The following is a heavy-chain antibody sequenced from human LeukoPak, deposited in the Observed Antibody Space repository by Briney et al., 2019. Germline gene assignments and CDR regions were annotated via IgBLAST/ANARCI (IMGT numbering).Heavy chain of an antibody. CDR1: GFTFSRYW. CDR2: MKEDGSQE. CDR3: AKEITRPNRAVAGLNY. V-gene: IGHV3-7*01. D-gene: IGHD6-19*01. J-gene: IGHJ4*02. Sequence: PGGSLRLSCAASGFTFSRYWMSWVRQAPGKGLEWVASMKEDGSQEYYVDSVKGRFTISRDNSKNTLYLQMNSLRPEDTAIYYCAKEITRPNRAVAGLNYWGQGTLVTVSS.